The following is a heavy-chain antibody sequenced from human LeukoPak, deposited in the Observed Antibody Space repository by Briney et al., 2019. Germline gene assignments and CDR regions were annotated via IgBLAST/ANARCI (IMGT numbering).Heavy chain of an antibody. J-gene: IGHJ1*01. CDR3: ARDRVALHYAEYFQH. Sequence: PGGSLRLSCAASGFTFSSYGVHWVRQAPGKGLEWVAVISYDGSNKYYADSVKGRFTISRDNSKNTLYLQMNSLRAEDTAVYYCARDRVALHYAEYFQHWGQGTLVTVSS. V-gene: IGHV3-30*03. CDR1: GFTFSSYG. D-gene: IGHD5-12*01. CDR2: ISYDGSNK.